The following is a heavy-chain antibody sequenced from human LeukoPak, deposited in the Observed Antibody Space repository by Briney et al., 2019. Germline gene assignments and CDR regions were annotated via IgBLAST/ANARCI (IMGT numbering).Heavy chain of an antibody. J-gene: IGHJ4*02. CDR3: ARVTQYTDILRFLEWPLDY. Sequence: GRSLRLSCAASGLTFSIYAMHWVRQAPGKGLEWVAVISYDGSNKYYADSVKGRFTISRDNSKNTLYLQMNSLRAEDTAVYYCARVTQYTDILRFLEWPLDYWGQGTLVTVSS. D-gene: IGHD3-3*01. CDR1: GLTFSIYA. CDR2: ISYDGSNK. V-gene: IGHV3-30-3*01.